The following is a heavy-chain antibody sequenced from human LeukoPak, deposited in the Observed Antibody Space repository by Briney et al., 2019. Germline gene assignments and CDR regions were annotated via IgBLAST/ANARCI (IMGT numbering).Heavy chain of an antibody. CDR3: ARNRTTVTTHGVFDI. CDR2: INPNSGGT. CDR1: GYTFTGNY. D-gene: IGHD4-17*01. Sequence: ASVKVSCKASGYTFTGNYMHWVRQAPGQGLEWMGWINPNSGGTNYAQKFQGRVTMTRDTLIGTAYMELNRLRSDDTAVYYCARNRTTVTTHGVFDIWGQGTMVTVSS. J-gene: IGHJ3*02. V-gene: IGHV1-2*02.